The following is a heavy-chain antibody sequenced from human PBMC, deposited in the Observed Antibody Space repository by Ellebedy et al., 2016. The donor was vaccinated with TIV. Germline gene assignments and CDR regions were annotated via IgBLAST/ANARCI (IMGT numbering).Heavy chain of an antibody. J-gene: IGHJ5*02. CDR3: ASLGDYFP. V-gene: IGHV5-51*01. CDR2: IYPGDSDT. D-gene: IGHD4-17*01. CDR1: GYSFATYW. Sequence: GESLKISXKGSGYSFATYWIGWVRQMPGKGLGWMGIIYPGDSDTRYSPSFQGQVTLSADKSISTAYLQWSSLKASDTAMYYCASLGDYFPWGQGTLVTVSS.